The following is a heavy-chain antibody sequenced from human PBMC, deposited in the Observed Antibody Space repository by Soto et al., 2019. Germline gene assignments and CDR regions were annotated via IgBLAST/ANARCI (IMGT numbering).Heavy chain of an antibody. Sequence: QVQLVESGGGVVQPGRSLRLSCAASGLTFSRYAMHWVRQAPGKGLEWVAIISYGGSNKYYADSVRGRFTISRDNSNNTLYLQINSLRAEYTAVYYCARDREGYSGFDYPAYWGQGTLVTVSS. CDR2: ISYGGSNK. CDR3: ARDREGYSGFDYPAY. V-gene: IGHV3-30-3*01. D-gene: IGHD5-12*01. J-gene: IGHJ4*02. CDR1: GLTFSRYA.